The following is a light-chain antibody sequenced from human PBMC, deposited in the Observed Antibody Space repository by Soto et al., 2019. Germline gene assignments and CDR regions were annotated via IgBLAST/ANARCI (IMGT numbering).Light chain of an antibody. V-gene: IGKV3-11*01. CDR3: QQRRDWPLT. J-gene: IGKJ4*01. Sequence: EIVLTQSPATLSLSPGERATLSCRASQSLNSYLAWFQQKPGQAPRLLIYDASNRATDIPARFSGSGSGTDFTLTLSSLEPADFAVYYCQQRRDWPLTFGGGTRVEIK. CDR2: DAS. CDR1: QSLNSY.